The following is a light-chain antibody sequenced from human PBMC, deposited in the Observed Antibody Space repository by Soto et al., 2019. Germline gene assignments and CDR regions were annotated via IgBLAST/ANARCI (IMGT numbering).Light chain of an antibody. Sequence: DIPLTQSPSTLSASVGDTVTITCRASQSIDTWLAWHRQKPGRAPKLLISKASILESGVPSRFSGSGSGTDFTLTISGLQPDDFAIYYCQQYISYRAFGQGTKVEI. J-gene: IGKJ1*01. CDR1: QSIDTW. V-gene: IGKV1-5*03. CDR2: KAS. CDR3: QQYISYRA.